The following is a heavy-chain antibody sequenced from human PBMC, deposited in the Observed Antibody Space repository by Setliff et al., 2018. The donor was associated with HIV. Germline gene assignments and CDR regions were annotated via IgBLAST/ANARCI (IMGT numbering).Heavy chain of an antibody. V-gene: IGHV1-18*04. J-gene: IGHJ6*03. CDR3: ARDPRSGYDSDTAMVTVYYYYMDV. D-gene: IGHD5-18*01. CDR2: ISGYNGNT. Sequence: ASVKVSCKASGYTFINFGITWVRQAPGQGLEWVGYISGYNGNTKYAQNVQGRVTMTTDTSTSTAFMELRSLRYDDTAVYYCARDPRSGYDSDTAMVTVYYYYMDVWGKGTTVTVSS. CDR1: GYTFINFG.